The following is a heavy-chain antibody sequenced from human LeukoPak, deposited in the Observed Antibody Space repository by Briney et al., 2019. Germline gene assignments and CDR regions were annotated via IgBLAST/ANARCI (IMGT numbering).Heavy chain of an antibody. D-gene: IGHD3-16*01. J-gene: IGHJ4*02. CDR3: ATVGVGWVAFEY. CDR1: GFIFSHFA. V-gene: IGHV3-23*01. CDR2: ISESGGAT. Sequence: GGSLRLSCAAPGFIFSHFAMTWVRQTPGEGLGLGSGISESGGATYYAGSAKGRFTISRDNSKNTLYLQMNSLRSDDTAVYYCATVGVGWVAFEYWGQGALVTVSS.